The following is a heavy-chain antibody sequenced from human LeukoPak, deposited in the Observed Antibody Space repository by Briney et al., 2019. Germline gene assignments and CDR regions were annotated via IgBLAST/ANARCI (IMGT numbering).Heavy chain of an antibody. Sequence: TGGSLRLSCVASGFTVSSNYMSWVRQAPGKGLEWVSVLYSGGTTYYADSVKGRFTISRDNSKNTLYLQMNNLRAEDTAVYYCAREGSSPYYYYYYMDVWGKGTTVTVSS. J-gene: IGHJ6*03. D-gene: IGHD6-13*01. CDR1: GFTVSSNY. CDR2: LYSGGTT. CDR3: AREGSSPYYYYYYMDV. V-gene: IGHV3-53*01.